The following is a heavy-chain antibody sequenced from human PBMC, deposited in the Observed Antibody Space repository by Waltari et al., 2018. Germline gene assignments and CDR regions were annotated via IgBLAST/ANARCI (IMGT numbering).Heavy chain of an antibody. CDR3: ARGPGDP. CDR2: ISGDSLYI. CDR1: GFTFSRYR. Sequence: EVQLVASVGGLVKPGGSLRLPWAASGFTFSRYRLSWVREAPGKGPEWLSYISGDSLYIDYADSVKGRFTISRDNAKNSVYLQMDSLRVDDTAVYYCARGPGDPWGQGTLVTVSP. J-gene: IGHJ5*02. D-gene: IGHD3-10*01. V-gene: IGHV3-21*02.